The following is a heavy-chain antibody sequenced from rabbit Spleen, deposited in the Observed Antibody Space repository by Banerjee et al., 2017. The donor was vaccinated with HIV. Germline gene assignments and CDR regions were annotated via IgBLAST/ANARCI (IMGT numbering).Heavy chain of an antibody. CDR1: GFSFSSNDY. CDR2: IAGSSSGFT. V-gene: IGHV1S40*01. D-gene: IGHD1-1*01. Sequence: QSLEESGGDLVKPGASLTLTCTASGFSFSSNDYMCWVRQAPGKGLEWISCIAGSSSGFTYSATWAKGRFTCSKTSSTTVTLQMTSLTVADTATYFCARDLTGVIGWNFKLWGQGTLVTVS. J-gene: IGHJ4*01. CDR3: ARDLTGVIGWNFKL.